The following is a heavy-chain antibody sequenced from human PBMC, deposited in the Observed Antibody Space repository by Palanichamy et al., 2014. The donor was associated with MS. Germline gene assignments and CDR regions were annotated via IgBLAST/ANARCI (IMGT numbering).Heavy chain of an antibody. CDR2: IDRYSDGT. D-gene: IGHD5-18*01. CDR1: GYTFTGYY. V-gene: IGHV1-2*02. Sequence: QVQLVQSGAEVKKSGASVKVSCKTSGYTFTGYYIHWVRQAPGQGLEWMGWIDRYSDGTNYAQKFEGRVTMTRDTSISTAYMELSTLRSDDTAVCYCARRGSYGYDYWGQGTLVTVSS. CDR3: ARRGSYGYDY. J-gene: IGHJ4*02.